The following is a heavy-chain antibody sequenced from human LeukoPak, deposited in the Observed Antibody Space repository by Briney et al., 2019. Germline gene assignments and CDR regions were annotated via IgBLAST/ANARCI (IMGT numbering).Heavy chain of an antibody. CDR2: IYYSGST. CDR3: ASGSYFFDY. CDR1: GGSISSYY. V-gene: IGHV4-59*01. Sequence: SEPLSLTCTVSGGSISSYYWSWIRQPPGKGLEWIGYIYYSGSTKYNPSLQSRVTISVDTSNNQVSLKLSSVTAADTAVYYCASGSYFFDYWGAGTLVTVSS. J-gene: IGHJ4*02. D-gene: IGHD1-26*01.